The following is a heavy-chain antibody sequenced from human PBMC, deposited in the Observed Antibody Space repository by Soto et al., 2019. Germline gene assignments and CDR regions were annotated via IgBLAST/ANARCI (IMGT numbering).Heavy chain of an antibody. Sequence: GGSLRLSCAASGFTFSSYAMSWVRQAPGKGLEWVSAISGRGGSTYYADSVKGRFTISRDNSKNTLYLQMNSLRAEDTAVYYCAKDFNWNYGVDADYWGQGTLVTVSS. V-gene: IGHV3-23*01. CDR1: GFTFSSYA. D-gene: IGHD1-7*01. CDR2: ISGRGGST. CDR3: AKDFNWNYGVDADY. J-gene: IGHJ4*02.